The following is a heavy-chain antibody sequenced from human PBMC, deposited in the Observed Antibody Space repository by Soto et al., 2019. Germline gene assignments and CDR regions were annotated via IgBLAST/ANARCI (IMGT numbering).Heavy chain of an antibody. CDR1: GFTFDDYA. D-gene: IGHD1-26*01. CDR2: ISWNSGSI. V-gene: IGHV3-9*01. CDR3: AKDMPPDSGRYRSSYYGMDV. Sequence: GGSLRLSCAASGFTFDDYAMHWVRQAPGKGLEWVSGISWNSGSIGYADSVKGRFTISRDNAKSSLYLQMNSLRAEDTTLYYCAKDMPPDSGRYRSSYYGMDVWGQGTTVTVSS. J-gene: IGHJ6*02.